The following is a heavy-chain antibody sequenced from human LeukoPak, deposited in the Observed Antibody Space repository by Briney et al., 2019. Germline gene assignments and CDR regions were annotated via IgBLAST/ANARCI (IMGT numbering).Heavy chain of an antibody. CDR2: LYSGGST. V-gene: IGHV3-53*05. CDR1: GFTVSSNY. Sequence: GGSLRLSCAASGFTVSSNYLSWVRQAPGKGLEWVSILYSGGSTYFADSVKGRFTISRDNSKNTLYLQMNSLRAEDTAVYYCARLKWPNYYYYYGMDVWGQGTTVTVSS. D-gene: IGHD2-15*01. CDR3: ARLKWPNYYYYYGMDV. J-gene: IGHJ6*02.